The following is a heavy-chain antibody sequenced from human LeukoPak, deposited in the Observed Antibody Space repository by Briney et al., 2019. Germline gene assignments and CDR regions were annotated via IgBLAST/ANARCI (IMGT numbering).Heavy chain of an antibody. CDR3: ARDRSEPLQAFDI. Sequence: ASVKVSCKASGKTLTGYYMNWVRQAPGQGLEWMGWINPNSGGTNYAQKFQGRVTMTRDTSISTAYMELSRLRSDDTAVYYCARDRSEPLQAFDIWGQGTMVTVSS. V-gene: IGHV1-2*02. J-gene: IGHJ3*02. D-gene: IGHD1-14*01. CDR1: GKTLTGYY. CDR2: INPNSGGT.